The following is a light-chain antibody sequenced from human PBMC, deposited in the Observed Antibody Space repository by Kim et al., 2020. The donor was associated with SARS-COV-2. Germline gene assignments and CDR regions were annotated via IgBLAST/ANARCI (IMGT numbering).Light chain of an antibody. CDR1: QSVSSN. J-gene: IGKJ4*01. V-gene: IGKV3-15*01. CDR3: QQYSDWPLT. Sequence: EIVMTQSPATLSVSPGERATLSCRASQSVSSNLAWYQQKPGQAPRLLIYGASTRATGIPGRFSGSGSGTEFTLTIGSLQSEDFAVYYCQQYSDWPLTFGGGTKLEI. CDR2: GAS.